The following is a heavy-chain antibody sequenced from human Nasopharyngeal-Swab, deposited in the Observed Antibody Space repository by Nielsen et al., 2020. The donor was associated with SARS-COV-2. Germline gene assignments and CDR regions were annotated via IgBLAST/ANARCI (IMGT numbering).Heavy chain of an antibody. CDR2: IKSETDGGTT. CDR1: GFTFSDAW. J-gene: IGHJ4*02. V-gene: IGHV3-15*01. D-gene: IGHD3-16*01. CDR3: VTDFGGF. Sequence: GGSLRLSRAASGFTFSDAWMSWVRQAPGKGLEWVGRIKSETDGGTTDYAAPVKGRFTISRDDSKNTLHLQLNSLNTEDTAMYYCVTDFGGFWGQGTLVTVSS.